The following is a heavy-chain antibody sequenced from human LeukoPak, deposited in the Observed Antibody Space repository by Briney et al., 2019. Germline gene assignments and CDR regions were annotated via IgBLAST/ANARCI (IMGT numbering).Heavy chain of an antibody. CDR3: ARDVIMGGSQGWFDP. V-gene: IGHV1-2*02. Sequence: ASVKVSCKASGYSFIHYHIHWVRQAPGQGLECMGWIRHRSGATKYYIERFQGRFTMTRDTSISTAYMELSGLTYDDTAMYFCARDVIMGGSQGWFDPWGQGTLVTVSS. D-gene: IGHD2-8*01. CDR2: IRHRSGAT. CDR1: GYSFIHYH. J-gene: IGHJ5*02.